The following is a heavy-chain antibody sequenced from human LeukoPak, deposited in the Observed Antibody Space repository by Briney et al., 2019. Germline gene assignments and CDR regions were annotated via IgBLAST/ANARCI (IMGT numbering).Heavy chain of an antibody. J-gene: IGHJ3*02. CDR3: ARTPRRDGYKKRDAFDT. V-gene: IGHV1-69*05. Sequence: ASVKVSCKASGGTFSSYAISWVRQAPGQGLEWMGRIIPIFGTANYAQKFQGRVTITTDESTSTAYMELSSLRSEDTAVYYCARTPRRDGYKKRDAFDTWGQGTMVTVSS. CDR1: GGTFSSYA. CDR2: IIPIFGTA. D-gene: IGHD5-24*01.